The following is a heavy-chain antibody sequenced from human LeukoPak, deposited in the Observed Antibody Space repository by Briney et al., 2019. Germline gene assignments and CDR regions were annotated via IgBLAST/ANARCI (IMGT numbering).Heavy chain of an antibody. CDR2: IYHSGST. CDR3: ARHYDSIAAAGTSSFDY. J-gene: IGHJ4*02. Sequence: PSETLSLTCTVSGYSISSGYYWGWIRQPPGKGLEWIGSIYHSGSTYYNPSLKSRVTISVDTSKNQFSLKLSSVTAADTAVYYCARHYDSIAAAGTSSFDYWGQGTLVSVSS. V-gene: IGHV4-38-2*02. D-gene: IGHD6-13*01. CDR1: GYSISSGYY.